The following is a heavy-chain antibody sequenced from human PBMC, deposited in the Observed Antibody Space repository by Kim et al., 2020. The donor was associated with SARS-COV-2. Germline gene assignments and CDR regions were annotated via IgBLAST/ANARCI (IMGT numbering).Heavy chain of an antibody. D-gene: IGHD3-9*01. CDR1: GYSFTSYW. CDR3: ARGGRGEVLRYFDWLKPDY. Sequence: GESLKISCKGSGYSFTSYWIGWVRQMPGKGLEWMGIMYPGDSDTRYSPSSQGQVTISADKSISTAYLQWSSLKASDTAMYYCARGGRGEVLRYFDWLKPDYWGQGTLVTVSS. V-gene: IGHV5-51*01. J-gene: IGHJ4*02. CDR2: MYPGDSDT.